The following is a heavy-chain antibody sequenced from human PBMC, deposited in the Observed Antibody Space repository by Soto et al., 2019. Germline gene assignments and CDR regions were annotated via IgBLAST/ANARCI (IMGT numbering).Heavy chain of an antibody. CDR1: GFTFSSNG. Sequence: SGGGVVQPGRSLRLTCAASGFTFSSNGMHWVRQAPGKGLEWVALIAYDGSKTYYGDSVRGRFTISRDNSENTLFLQMNSLRAEDTAVYYCARWVGGSMFDNSGKYDSWGQGTLVTVPS. CDR2: IAYDGSKT. D-gene: IGHD3-22*01. J-gene: IGHJ5*01. V-gene: IGHV3-30*03. CDR3: ARWVGGSMFDNSGKYDS.